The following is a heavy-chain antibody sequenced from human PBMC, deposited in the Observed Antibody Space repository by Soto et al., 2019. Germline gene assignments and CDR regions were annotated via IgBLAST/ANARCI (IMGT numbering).Heavy chain of an antibody. CDR2: ISYDGTNK. CDR1: GFSFNNYG. D-gene: IGHD2-15*01. J-gene: IGHJ4*02. V-gene: IGHV3-30*18. CDR3: AKDAYCSGGTCYSFFDN. Sequence: PGGSLRLSCAASGFSFNNYGIHWVRQAPGKGLEWVAVISYDGTNKNYADSVKGRFTISRDNSKNTLYLQMDSLRVEDTAVYYCAKDAYCSGGTCYSFFDNWGQGTLVTVSS.